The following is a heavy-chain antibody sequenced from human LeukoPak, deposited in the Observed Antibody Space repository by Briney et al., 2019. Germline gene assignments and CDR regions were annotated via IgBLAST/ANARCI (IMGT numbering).Heavy chain of an antibody. CDR3: ARRPPYGGRIDY. Sequence: SETLSLTCTVSGGSISSYFWSWIRQPAGKGLEWIGRINTSGRTNYNPSLKSRVTISVDTSKNQFSLKLSSVTAADTAVYYCARRPPYGGRIDYWGQGTLVTVSS. D-gene: IGHD4-23*01. V-gene: IGHV4-4*07. CDR2: INTSGRT. J-gene: IGHJ4*02. CDR1: GGSISSYF.